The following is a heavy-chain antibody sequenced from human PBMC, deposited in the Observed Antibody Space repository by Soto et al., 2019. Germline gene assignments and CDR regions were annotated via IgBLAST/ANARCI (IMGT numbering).Heavy chain of an antibody. V-gene: IGHV1-69*01. CDR1: GDTFKNCV. Sequence: QVQVVQSGVEVRRPGSSVKVSCKASGDTFKNCVISWVRQAPGQVLEWMGGIIPLFGTTDFAQRFQGRLTITTDESTTTAYMELSRLRSEETATYYCAAELGFGKLSVVWGQGTTVIVSS. J-gene: IGHJ6*02. CDR2: IIPLFGTT. D-gene: IGHD3-10*01. CDR3: AAELGFGKLSVV.